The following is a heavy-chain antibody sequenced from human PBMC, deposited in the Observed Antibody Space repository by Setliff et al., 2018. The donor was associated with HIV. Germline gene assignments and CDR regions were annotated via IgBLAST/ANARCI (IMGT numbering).Heavy chain of an antibody. V-gene: IGHV1-3*04. CDR1: GYTFSQYA. Sequence: ASVKVSCKASGYTFSQYALHWVRQAPGQRLVWMGWINTGNENTRYSQKFQGRVSIIRDTSANTAYMELTNLRSVDSAIYYCARVSGGRPGNYYYAMDVWGQGTTVTVSS. J-gene: IGHJ6*02. CDR2: INTGNENT. D-gene: IGHD1-26*01. CDR3: ARVSGGRPGNYYYAMDV.